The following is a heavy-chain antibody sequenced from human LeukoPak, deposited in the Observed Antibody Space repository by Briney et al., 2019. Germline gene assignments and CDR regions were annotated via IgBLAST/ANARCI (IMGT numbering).Heavy chain of an antibody. CDR1: GFTFSSYW. CDR3: ARASEYLLLKAFDS. J-gene: IGHJ4*01. D-gene: IGHD3-22*01. CDR2: INSDGSSI. Sequence: PGGSLRLSCAASGFTFSSYWMHWVRQAPGKGLVWVSRINSDGSSISYADSVKGRFTISRDNAKNTLYLQMNSLRAEDTAVYYCARASEYLLLKAFDSWGHGTLVTVSS. V-gene: IGHV3-74*01.